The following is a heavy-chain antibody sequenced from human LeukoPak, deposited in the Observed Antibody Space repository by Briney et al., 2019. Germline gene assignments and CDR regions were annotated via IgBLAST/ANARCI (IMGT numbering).Heavy chain of an antibody. D-gene: IGHD3-16*02. CDR2: ISGSGGST. Sequence: GGSLRLSCAASGFTFSSYAMSWVRQAPGKGLEWVSAISGSGGSTYYADSVKGRFTISRDNSKNTLYLQMNSPRAEDTAVYYCATFLSTFGGVIVPHYFDYWGQGTLVTVSS. V-gene: IGHV3-23*01. J-gene: IGHJ4*02. CDR3: ATFLSTFGGVIVPHYFDY. CDR1: GFTFSSYA.